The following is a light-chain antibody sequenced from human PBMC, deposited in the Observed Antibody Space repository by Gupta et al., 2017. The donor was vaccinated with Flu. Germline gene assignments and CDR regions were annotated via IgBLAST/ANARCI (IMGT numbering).Light chain of an antibody. CDR2: GAS. Sequence: IHLTQSPSPLSASIGDRVAITRRASQTISIYLNWYQQKPGQAPKLLIYGASRVESGVPSSFSGRGSGTEFTLTISRLQPEDFAVYYCLQTYSSWRTFGPGTNLEI. CDR3: LQTYSSWRT. J-gene: IGKJ2*02. CDR1: QTISIY. V-gene: IGKV1-39*01.